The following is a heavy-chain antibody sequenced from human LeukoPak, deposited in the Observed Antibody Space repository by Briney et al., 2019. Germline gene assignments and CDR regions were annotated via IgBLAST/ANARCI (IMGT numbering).Heavy chain of an antibody. CDR1: GFTFSSYS. CDR3: AREGTARDAFDI. V-gene: IGHV3-21*01. CDR2: ISSSSSYI. J-gene: IGHJ3*02. D-gene: IGHD2-21*02. Sequence: GGSLRLSCAASGFTFSSYSMNWVRQAPGKGLEWVSSISSSSSYIYYADSVKGRFTISRDNAKTSLYLQMNSLRAEDTAVYYCAREGTARDAFDIWGQGTMVTVSS.